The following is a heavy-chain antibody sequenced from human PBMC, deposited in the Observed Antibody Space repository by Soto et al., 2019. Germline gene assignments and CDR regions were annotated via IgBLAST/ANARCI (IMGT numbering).Heavy chain of an antibody. J-gene: IGHJ5*02. CDR2: TYYSGST. CDR1: GGSSSSGDYY. V-gene: IGHV4-30-4*03. Sequence: TLSLTCTVSGGSSSSGDYYWSWIRQPPGKGLEWIGYTYYSGSTYYNPSLKSRVTISVDTSKNQFSLKLSSVTAADTAVYYCTKPRSSLQWPPFDPWGHGTQVTVSS. D-gene: IGHD6-19*01. CDR3: TKPRSSLQWPPFDP.